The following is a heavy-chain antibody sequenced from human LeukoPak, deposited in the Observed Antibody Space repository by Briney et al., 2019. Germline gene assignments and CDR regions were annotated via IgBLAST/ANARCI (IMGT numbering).Heavy chain of an antibody. CDR3: ARNIIHDDILSGFS. Sequence: PSETLSLTCTVSGGSISSSSYYWGWIRQPPGKGLEGIGSIYYSGSTYYNPSLKSRVTISVATSKNQFSLKLSSVTAADTAVYYCARNIIHDDILSGFSWGQGTTVTASS. V-gene: IGHV4-39*07. CDR1: GGSISSSSYY. J-gene: IGHJ3*01. D-gene: IGHD3-9*01. CDR2: IYYSGST.